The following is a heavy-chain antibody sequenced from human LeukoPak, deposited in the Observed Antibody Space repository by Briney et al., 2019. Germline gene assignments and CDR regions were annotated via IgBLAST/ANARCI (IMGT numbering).Heavy chain of an antibody. J-gene: IGHJ5*02. CDR2: IYNGGII. D-gene: IGHD3-10*01. V-gene: IGHV4-4*07. Sequence: SETLSLTCTVSGDSISRYYWSWIRQPAGKGLEWIGRIYNGGIITYNPSLKSRVTMPIDTSNNQSSLRLRFVTAADTAVYYCARDSGTTGEVKFDPWGQGTLVTVSS. CDR1: GDSISRYY. CDR3: ARDSGTTGEVKFDP.